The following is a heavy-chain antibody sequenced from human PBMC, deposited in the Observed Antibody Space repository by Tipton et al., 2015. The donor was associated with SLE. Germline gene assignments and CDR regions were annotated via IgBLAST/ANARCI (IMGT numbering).Heavy chain of an antibody. CDR1: GVSISSSTYY. D-gene: IGHD2-21*01. CDR2: IYYTGST. Sequence: LRLSCTVSGVSISSSTYYWGWIRQPPGKGLEWIGTIYYTGSTYYSPSLKSRVAISLDTSKKQFSLKLTSVTAADTAVYYCARHIVVVPEAFDIWGQGTMVTVSS. CDR3: ARHIVVVPEAFDI. J-gene: IGHJ3*02. V-gene: IGHV4-39*07.